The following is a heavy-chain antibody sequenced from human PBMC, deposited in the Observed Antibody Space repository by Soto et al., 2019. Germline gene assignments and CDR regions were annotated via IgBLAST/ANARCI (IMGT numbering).Heavy chain of an antibody. J-gene: IGHJ6*03. Sequence: GGSLRLSCAASGFTFSYAWMTWVRQVSGKGLEWVALIKSKAHGGTTDYAALVEGRFTISRDNSKNTLYLQMNSLRAEDTAVYYCAREKFGDGSGSYSPTYYYYYMDVWGKGTTVTVSS. CDR3: AREKFGDGSGSYSPTYYYYYMDV. CDR2: IKSKAHGGTT. D-gene: IGHD3-10*01. CDR1: GFTFSYAW. V-gene: IGHV3-15*07.